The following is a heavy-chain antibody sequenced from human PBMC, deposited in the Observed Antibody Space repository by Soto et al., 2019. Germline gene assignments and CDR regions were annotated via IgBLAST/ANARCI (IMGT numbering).Heavy chain of an antibody. V-gene: IGHV4-39*01. CDR3: AGVTMVRSNSLDY. CDR2: IYYSGST. CDR1: GGSISSSSYY. Sequence: QLQLQESGPGLVKPSETLSLTCTVSGGSISSSSYYWGWIRQPPGKGLEWIGSIYYSGSTYYNPSLKSRITISVDTSKNQFSLKLSSVTAADTAVYYCAGVTMVRSNSLDYWGQGTLVTVSS. D-gene: IGHD3-10*01. J-gene: IGHJ4*02.